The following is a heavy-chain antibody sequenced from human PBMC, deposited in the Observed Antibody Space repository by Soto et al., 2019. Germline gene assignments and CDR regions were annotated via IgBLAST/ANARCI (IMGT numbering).Heavy chain of an antibody. CDR1: GFTVSSNY. V-gene: IGHV3-53*02. J-gene: IGHJ4*02. CDR2: IYSGGST. Sequence: EVQLVETGGGLIQPGGSLRLSCAASGFTVSSNYMSWVRQAPGKGLEWVSVIYSGGSTYYADSVKGRFTISRDNSKNTLYLQMNSLRAEDTAVSYCARDRGKWVDYFDYWGQGTLVTVSS. CDR3: ARDRGKWVDYFDY. D-gene: IGHD6-19*01.